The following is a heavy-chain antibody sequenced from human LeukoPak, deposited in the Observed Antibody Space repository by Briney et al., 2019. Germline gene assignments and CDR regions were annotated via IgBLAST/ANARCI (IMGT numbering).Heavy chain of an antibody. Sequence: TGGSLRLSCAASGFTFSSYAMSWVRQAPGKGLEWVSAISGSGGSTYYADSVKGRFTISRDNSKNTLYLQMNSLRAEDTAVYYCAKDTNYYGSGSDAFDIWGQGTMVTVSS. CDR1: GFTFSSYA. CDR3: AKDTNYYGSGSDAFDI. J-gene: IGHJ3*02. D-gene: IGHD3-10*01. CDR2: ISGSGGST. V-gene: IGHV3-23*01.